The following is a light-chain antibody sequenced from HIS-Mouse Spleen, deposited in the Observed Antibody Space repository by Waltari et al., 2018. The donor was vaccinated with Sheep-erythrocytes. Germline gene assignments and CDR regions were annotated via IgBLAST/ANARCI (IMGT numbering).Light chain of an antibody. CDR1: RSDVGGYNH. CDR2: DVS. Sequence: QSALTQPRPVSGSPGPSVTISCTGTRSDVGGYNHVSWYQQHPGKAPKLMIYDVSKRPSGVPDRFSGSKSGNTASLTISGLQAEDEADYYCCSYAGSYNHVFATGTKVTVL. J-gene: IGLJ1*01. CDR3: CSYAGSYNHV. V-gene: IGLV2-11*01.